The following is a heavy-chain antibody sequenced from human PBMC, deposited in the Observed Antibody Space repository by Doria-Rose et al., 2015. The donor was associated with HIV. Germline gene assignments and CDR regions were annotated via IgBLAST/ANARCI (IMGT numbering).Heavy chain of an antibody. D-gene: IGHD3-10*02. CDR1: GGSTSRYY. V-gene: IGHV4-4*09. CDR2: IYASGST. J-gene: IGHJ6*02. Sequence: PSETLSLTCTVSGGSTSRYYWSWIRQPPGKGLEWLGYIYASGSTDYNPSLNSRVTISVDTSKNQFSLKLSSVIAADTAVYYCARVPVRGGYYYGMDVWGQGTTVTVPS. CDR3: ARVPVRGGYYYGMDV.